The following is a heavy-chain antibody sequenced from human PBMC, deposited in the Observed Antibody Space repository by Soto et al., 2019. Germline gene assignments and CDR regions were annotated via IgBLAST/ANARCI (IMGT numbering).Heavy chain of an antibody. Sequence: SETLSLTCTVSGGYISSYYWSWIRQPPGKGLEWIGYIYYSGSTNYNPSLKSRVTISVDRSKNQFSLKLNSVTAADTAVYYCARVKDCSTTSCYWVDYWGQGTLVTVSS. CDR1: GGYISSYY. J-gene: IGHJ4*02. D-gene: IGHD2-2*01. CDR3: ARVKDCSTTSCYWVDY. V-gene: IGHV4-59*08. CDR2: IYYSGST.